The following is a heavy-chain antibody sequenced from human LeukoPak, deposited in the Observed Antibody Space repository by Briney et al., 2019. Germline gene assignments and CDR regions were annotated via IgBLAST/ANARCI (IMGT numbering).Heavy chain of an antibody. D-gene: IGHD5-12*01. CDR1: VGFISSGGYS. CDR3: PRGSGSDPFDY. V-gene: IGHV4-30-2*01. J-gene: IGHJ4*02. CDR2: IYQSGST. Sequence: PSETLSLTCAVSVGFISSGGYSWPWIRQPPGKGLEWIGYIYQSGSTYYNPSLQSRVTISVYQSTNQYSLKLSSVPAADTAVYYCPRGSGSDPFDYWGQGTLVTVSS.